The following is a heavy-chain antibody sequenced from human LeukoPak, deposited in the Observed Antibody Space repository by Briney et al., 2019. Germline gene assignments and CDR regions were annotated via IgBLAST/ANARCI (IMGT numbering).Heavy chain of an antibody. CDR3: ASRHCSSTSCYSDYYYYMDV. Sequence: GGSLRLSCAASGFTVSSNYMSWVRQAPGKGLEWVSVTYSGGSTYYADSVKGRFTISRDNSKNTLYLQMNSLRAEDTAVYYCASRHCSSTSCYSDYYYYMDVWGKGTTVTVSS. CDR1: GFTVSSNY. V-gene: IGHV3-66*02. J-gene: IGHJ6*03. CDR2: TYSGGST. D-gene: IGHD2-2*01.